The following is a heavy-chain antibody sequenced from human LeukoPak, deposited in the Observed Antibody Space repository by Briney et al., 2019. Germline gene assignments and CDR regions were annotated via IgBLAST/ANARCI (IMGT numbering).Heavy chain of an antibody. CDR3: ARLGTRWYTMFDY. V-gene: IGHV4-59*08. CDR2: IYYSGST. CDR1: GGSISSYY. Sequence: PSETLSLTCTVSGGSISSYYWSWIRQPPGKGLEWIGYIYYSGSTNYNPSLKSRVTISVDTSKNQFSLILGSVTAADTAVYYCARLGTRWYTMFDYWGQGTLVTVSS. D-gene: IGHD4-23*01. J-gene: IGHJ4*02.